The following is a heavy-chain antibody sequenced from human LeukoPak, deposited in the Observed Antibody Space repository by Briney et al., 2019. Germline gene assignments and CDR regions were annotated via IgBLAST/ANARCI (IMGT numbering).Heavy chain of an antibody. CDR1: GFTFRAHG. CDR3: VKDRDWGAFDI. D-gene: IGHD7-27*01. V-gene: IGHV3-23*01. J-gene: IGHJ3*02. CDR2: ISPSGDIT. Sequence: SGGSLRLSCAVSGFTFRAHGMNWVRQAPGKGLEWVAGISPSGDITYYSYSVMGRFTISRDNPTSTVYLQMNSLRVEDTAEYYCVKDRDWGAFDIWGQVTMVTVSS.